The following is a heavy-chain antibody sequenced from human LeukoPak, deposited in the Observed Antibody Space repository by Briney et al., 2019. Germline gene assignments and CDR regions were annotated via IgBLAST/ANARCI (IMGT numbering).Heavy chain of an antibody. CDR1: GFTFSTFG. V-gene: IGHV3-30*18. J-gene: IGHJ4*02. Sequence: GGPLRLSCAASGFTFSTFGMHWVRQAPGKGLEWVAIILYDASYKYYADSVKGRFTISRDNSRNTLYLQMNSLRAEDTAVYYCAKEDSVGGFFDSWGRGTLVTVSS. D-gene: IGHD1-26*01. CDR2: ILYDASYK. CDR3: AKEDSVGGFFDS.